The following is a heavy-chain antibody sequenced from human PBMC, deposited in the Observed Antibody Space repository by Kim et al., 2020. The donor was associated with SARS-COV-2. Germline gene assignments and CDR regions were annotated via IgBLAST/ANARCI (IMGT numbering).Heavy chain of an antibody. CDR3: ARDVGRRGYCSGGSCYWRFDY. D-gene: IGHD2-15*01. V-gene: IGHV1-69*13. J-gene: IGHJ4*02. CDR2: IIPIFGTA. Sequence: SVKVSCKASGGTFSSYAISWVRQAPGQGLEWMGGIIPIFGTANYAQKFQGRVTITADESTSTAYMELSSLRSEDTAVYYCARDVGRRGYCSGGSCYWRFDYWGQGNLVTVSS. CDR1: GGTFSSYA.